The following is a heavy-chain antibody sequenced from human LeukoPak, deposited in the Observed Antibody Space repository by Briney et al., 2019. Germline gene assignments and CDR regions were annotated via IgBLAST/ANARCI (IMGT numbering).Heavy chain of an antibody. D-gene: IGHD3-22*01. CDR1: GFTFSGHW. CDR3: ARWSHDSFGYYWISS. V-gene: IGHV3-7*01. CDR2: IRQDGSVK. J-gene: IGHJ5*02. Sequence: GESLRLSCAASGFTFSGHWMTWVRQAPGKGLQWVASIRQDGSVKYYVDSVQGRFIISRDNAMNSLYLQMNSLRAEDTAAYYCARWSHDSFGYYWISSWGQGTLVTVSS.